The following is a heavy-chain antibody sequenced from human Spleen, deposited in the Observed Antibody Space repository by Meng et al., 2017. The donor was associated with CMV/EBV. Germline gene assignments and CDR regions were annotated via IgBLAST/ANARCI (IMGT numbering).Heavy chain of an antibody. D-gene: IGHD3-10*01. V-gene: IGHV3-21*01. Sequence: GESLKISCAASGFTFSSYTMNWVRQAPGKGLECVASISSSSYSKIYADSVKARFTISRDNAENSLHLQMNSLRAEDTAVYYCARDPGDPMAPGAFDIWGQGTMVTVSS. CDR3: ARDPGDPMAPGAFDI. CDR2: ISSSSYSK. CDR1: GFTFSSYT. J-gene: IGHJ3*02.